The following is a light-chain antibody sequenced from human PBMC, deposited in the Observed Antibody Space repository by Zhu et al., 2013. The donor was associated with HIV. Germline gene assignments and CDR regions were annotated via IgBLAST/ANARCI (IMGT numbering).Light chain of an antibody. Sequence: EIVLTQSPGTLSLSPGERATLSCRASQSISSRHLAWYQQKPGQAPRLLIYGASTRATGIPARFSGSGSGTEFTLSISSLQSEDLAFYYCQQYNNWPPITFGQGTRLEIK. CDR1: QSISSRH. CDR3: QQYNNWPPIT. CDR2: GAS. J-gene: IGKJ5*01. V-gene: IGKV3-15*01.